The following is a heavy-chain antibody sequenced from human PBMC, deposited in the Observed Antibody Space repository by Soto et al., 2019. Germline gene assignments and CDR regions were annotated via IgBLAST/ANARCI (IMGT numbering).Heavy chain of an antibody. CDR2: IAYDGSNA. J-gene: IGHJ6*02. V-gene: IGHV3-30-3*01. Sequence: QAPLVESGGGVVQPGGSLRLSCAASGFTFRNYAMHWVRQDPCKGLECLADIAYDGSNAFYRDSVKGRFTNSRDNSKNTLYLHMNSLRSEDTGVYYCARGEREDILVVVGARPGEYGIDIWGQGTTVTVSS. CDR3: ARGEREDILVVVGARPGEYGIDI. CDR1: GFTFRNYA. D-gene: IGHD2-15*01.